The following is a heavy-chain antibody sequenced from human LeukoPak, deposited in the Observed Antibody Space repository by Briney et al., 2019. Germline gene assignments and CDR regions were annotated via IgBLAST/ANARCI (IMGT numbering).Heavy chain of an antibody. V-gene: IGHV3-48*02. CDR3: ARDDRDSSGYRTFDY. CDR1: GFIFSSYS. CDR2: ISTSSSTI. D-gene: IGHD3-22*01. Sequence: GGSLRLSCAGSGFIFSSYSLNWVRQAPGKGLEWVSFISTSSSTIYYADSVEGRFTISRDNAKNTLYLQMNSLRDEDTAIYYCARDDRDSSGYRTFDYWGQGTLVTVSS. J-gene: IGHJ4*02.